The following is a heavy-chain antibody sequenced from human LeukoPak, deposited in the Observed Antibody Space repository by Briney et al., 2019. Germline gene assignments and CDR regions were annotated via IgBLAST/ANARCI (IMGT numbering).Heavy chain of an antibody. CDR1: SGSISYFD. CDR2: IHYTGST. Sequence: PSETLSLTCTVSSGSISYFDWNWIRQPPGKGLEWIGYIHYTGSTNYNPSLKSRVTISVDTSKNQFSLKLSSVTAADTAVYYCATYTNRLHYWGQGTLVTVSS. V-gene: IGHV4-59*01. CDR3: ATYTNRLHY. D-gene: IGHD2-8*01. J-gene: IGHJ4*02.